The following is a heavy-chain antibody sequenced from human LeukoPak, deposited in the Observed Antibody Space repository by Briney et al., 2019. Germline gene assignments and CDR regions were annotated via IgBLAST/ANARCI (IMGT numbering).Heavy chain of an antibody. CDR3: AKEHYDSSGCFDY. Sequence: PGGSLRLSCAASGFTFSSYAMSRVRRAPGKGLEWVSAISGSGGSTYYADSVKGRFTISRDNSKNTLYLQMNSLRAEDTAVYYCAKEHYDSSGCFDYWGQGTLVTVSS. CDR1: GFTFSSYA. J-gene: IGHJ4*02. D-gene: IGHD3-22*01. V-gene: IGHV3-23*01. CDR2: ISGSGGST.